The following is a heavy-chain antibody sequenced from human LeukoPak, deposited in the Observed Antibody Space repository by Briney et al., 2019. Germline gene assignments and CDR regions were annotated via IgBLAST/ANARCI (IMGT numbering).Heavy chain of an antibody. CDR2: ISGSGGST. Sequence: PGGSLRLSCAASGFTFSSYSMNWVRQAPGKGLEWVSAISGSGGSTYYADSVKGRFTISRDNSKNTLYLQMKSLRAEDTAVYYCAKDSTVVTPEYWGQGTLVTVSS. CDR1: GFTFSSYS. V-gene: IGHV3-23*01. CDR3: AKDSTVVTPEY. D-gene: IGHD4-23*01. J-gene: IGHJ4*02.